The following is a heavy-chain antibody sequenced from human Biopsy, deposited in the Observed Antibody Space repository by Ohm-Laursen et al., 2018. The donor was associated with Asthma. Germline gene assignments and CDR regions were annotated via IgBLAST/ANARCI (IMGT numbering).Heavy chain of an antibody. CDR2: IMTVFGTT. D-gene: IGHD6-19*01. CDR1: EGTFSNFA. Sequence: SVKVSCKAPEGTFSNFAISWVRQDPGQGLEWLGGIMTVFGTTNYAQKFQGRATITADESTSTIYMEVTSLRSEDTAIYYCARCQVGYSSGWSLLLKKIYYSGMDVWGQGTAVTVSS. CDR3: ARCQVGYSSGWSLLLKKIYYSGMDV. J-gene: IGHJ6*02. V-gene: IGHV1-69*13.